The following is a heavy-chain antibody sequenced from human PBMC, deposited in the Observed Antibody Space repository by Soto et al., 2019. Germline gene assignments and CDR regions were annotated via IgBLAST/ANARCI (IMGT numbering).Heavy chain of an antibody. CDR1: GFTFSSYS. J-gene: IGHJ5*02. D-gene: IGHD6-13*01. V-gene: IGHV3-48*01. CDR2: ISSSSSTI. CDR3: ARHTERIAEIGWFDP. Sequence: ESGGGLVQPGGSLRLSCAASGFTFSSYSMNWVRQAPGKGLEWVSYISSSSSTIYYADSVKGRFTISRDNAKNSLYLQMNSLRAEDTAVYYCARHTERIAEIGWFDPWGQGTLVTVSS.